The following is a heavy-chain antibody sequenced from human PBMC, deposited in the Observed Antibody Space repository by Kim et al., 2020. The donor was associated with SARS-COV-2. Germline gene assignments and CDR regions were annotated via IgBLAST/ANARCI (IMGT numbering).Heavy chain of an antibody. V-gene: IGHV3-64D*09. CDR3: VKDSSRWYYYFDY. Sequence: YDDSGKGRFTISRDNSKNTVYLPMSSLRAEDTAIYYWVKDSSRWYYYFDYWGQGTLVTVSS. D-gene: IGHD6-13*01. J-gene: IGHJ4*02.